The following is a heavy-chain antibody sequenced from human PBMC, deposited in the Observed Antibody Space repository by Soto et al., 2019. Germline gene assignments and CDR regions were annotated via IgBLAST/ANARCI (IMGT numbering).Heavy chain of an antibody. Sequence: SVKVSCKASGGTFSSYAISWVRQASGQGLEWMGGIIPIFGTANYAQKLQGRVTITADESTSTAYMELSSLRSEDTAVYYCARDNSVVTATPDYYYGMDVWGQGTTVTVSS. CDR3: ARDNSVVTATPDYYYGMDV. CDR2: IIPIFGTA. CDR1: GGTFSSYA. V-gene: IGHV1-69*13. D-gene: IGHD2-21*02. J-gene: IGHJ6*02.